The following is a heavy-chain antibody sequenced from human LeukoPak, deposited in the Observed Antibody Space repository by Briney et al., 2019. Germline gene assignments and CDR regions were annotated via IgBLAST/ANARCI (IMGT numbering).Heavy chain of an antibody. J-gene: IGHJ6*03. CDR1: GYSISSGSYY. CDR3: ARAVYSHYYYYYMDV. D-gene: IGHD2-15*01. Sequence: SETLSLTCTVSGYSISSGSYYWSWIRQPAGKGLVWIGRIYTSGSTNYNPSLKSRVTISVDTSKNQFSLKLSSVTAADTAVYYCARAVYSHYYYYYMDVWGKGTTVTVSS. CDR2: IYTSGST. V-gene: IGHV4-61*02.